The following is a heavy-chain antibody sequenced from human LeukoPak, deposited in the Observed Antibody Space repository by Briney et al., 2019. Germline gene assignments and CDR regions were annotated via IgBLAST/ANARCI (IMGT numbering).Heavy chain of an antibody. D-gene: IGHD3-22*01. Sequence: GGSLRLSCAASGFTFSSYAMSWVRQAPGKGLEWVANIKQDGSEKYYVDSVKGRFTISRDNAKNSLYLQMNSLRAEDTAVYYCARDRPYYYDSSGYYYTSYYYYYMDVWGKGTTVTVSS. V-gene: IGHV3-7*01. CDR1: GFTFSSYA. J-gene: IGHJ6*03. CDR2: IKQDGSEK. CDR3: ARDRPYYYDSSGYYYTSYYYYYMDV.